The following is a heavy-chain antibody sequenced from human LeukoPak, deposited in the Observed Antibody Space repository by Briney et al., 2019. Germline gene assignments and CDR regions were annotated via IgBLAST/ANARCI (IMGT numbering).Heavy chain of an antibody. Sequence: GASVKVSCKASGGTFSSYAISWVRQAPGQGLEWMGGIIPIFGTANYAQKFQGRVTITADESTSTAYMELSSLRSEDTAVYYCARNWNDAGSFDYWGQGTLVTASS. V-gene: IGHV1-69*13. CDR3: ARNWNDAGSFDY. J-gene: IGHJ4*02. CDR2: IIPIFGTA. D-gene: IGHD1-1*01. CDR1: GGTFSSYA.